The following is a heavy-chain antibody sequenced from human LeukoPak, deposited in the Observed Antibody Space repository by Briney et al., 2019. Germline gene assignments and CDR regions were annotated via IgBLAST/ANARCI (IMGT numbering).Heavy chain of an antibody. D-gene: IGHD3-22*01. CDR1: GGSISSYH. CDR3: ARTRANYYDSSGYYED. J-gene: IGHJ4*02. V-gene: IGHV4-4*07. Sequence: SETLSLTCTVSGGSISSYHWSWIRQPAGKGLEWIGRIYTSGSTNYNPSLKSRVTMSVDTSKNQFSLKMSSVTAADTAVYYCARTRANYYDSSGYYEDWGQGTLVTVSS. CDR2: IYTSGST.